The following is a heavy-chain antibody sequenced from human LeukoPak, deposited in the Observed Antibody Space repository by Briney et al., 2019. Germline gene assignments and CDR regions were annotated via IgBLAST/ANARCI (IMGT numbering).Heavy chain of an antibody. CDR2: IRDSGGST. CDR3: AKDYSYGSPFDY. CDR1: GFSFSSYA. Sequence: GGSLRLSCAASGFSFSSYAMSWVRQAPGKGLEWVSAIRDSGGSTYYADSVKGRFTISRDNSQNTLYLQMNSLRAEDTAVYYCAKDYSYGSPFDYWGQGTLVTVSS. V-gene: IGHV3-23*01. J-gene: IGHJ4*02. D-gene: IGHD5-18*01.